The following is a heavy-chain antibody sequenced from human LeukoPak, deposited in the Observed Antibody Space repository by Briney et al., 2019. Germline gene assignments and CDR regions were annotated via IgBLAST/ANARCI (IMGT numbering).Heavy chain of an antibody. J-gene: IGHJ3*02. D-gene: IGHD1-20*01. CDR1: GFTFSSYS. CDR3: ARDAGNWNQMNAFDI. V-gene: IGHV3-21*01. Sequence: GGSLRLSCAASGFTFSSYSMRWVRQAPGKGLEWVSSISSSRSYIYYADSVKGRFTISRDNAKTSLYLQMNSLRAEDTAVYYCARDAGNWNQMNAFDIWGQGTMVTVSS. CDR2: ISSSRSYI.